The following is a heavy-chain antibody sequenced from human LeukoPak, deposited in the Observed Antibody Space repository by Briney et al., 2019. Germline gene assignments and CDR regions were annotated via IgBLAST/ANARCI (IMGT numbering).Heavy chain of an antibody. Sequence: GGSLRLSCAASGFTFSNYAMTWVRQAPGEGLEWVSAISGSGGMTYYADSVKGRFTISRDNSKNTVYLQMNRLRAEDTAEYYCAKETGFYRVGYMDVWGKGTTVTVSS. CDR1: GFTFSNYA. V-gene: IGHV3-23*01. CDR2: ISGSGGMT. CDR3: AKETGFYRVGYMDV. D-gene: IGHD3-9*01. J-gene: IGHJ6*03.